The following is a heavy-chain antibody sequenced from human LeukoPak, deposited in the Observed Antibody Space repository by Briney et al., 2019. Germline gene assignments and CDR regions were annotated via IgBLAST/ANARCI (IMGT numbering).Heavy chain of an antibody. V-gene: IGHV3-23*01. D-gene: IGHD2/OR15-2a*01. CDR1: GFTFSSDA. CDR2: ISGSGGST. Sequence: GGNLRLSCSASGFTFSSDAMSWVRQAPGKGLEWVSAISGSGGSTYYADSVKGRFTISRDNSKNTLYLQMNSLRAEDTAVYYCAKCPNMLSWFDPWGQGTLVTVSS. J-gene: IGHJ5*02. CDR3: AKCPNMLSWFDP.